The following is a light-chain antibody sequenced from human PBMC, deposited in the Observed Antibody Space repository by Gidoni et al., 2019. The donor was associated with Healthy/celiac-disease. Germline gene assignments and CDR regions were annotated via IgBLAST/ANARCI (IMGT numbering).Light chain of an antibody. CDR3: QQRSNWPWT. CDR1: QSVSSY. J-gene: IGKJ1*01. Sequence: EIVLTQSPATLSLSPGERAPLSCRASQSVSSYLAWYQQKPGQAPRLLIYDASNRATGIPARFSGSGSGTDFTLTISSLEPEDFAVYYCQQRSNWPWTFXQXTKVEIK. CDR2: DAS. V-gene: IGKV3-11*01.